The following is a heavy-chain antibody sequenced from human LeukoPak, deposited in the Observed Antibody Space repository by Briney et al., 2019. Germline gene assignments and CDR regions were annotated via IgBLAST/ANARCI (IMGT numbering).Heavy chain of an antibody. Sequence: GGSLRLSCAASGGTFSSYAISWVRQAPGQGLEWMGGIIPIFGTANYAQKFQGRVTITADESTSTAYMELSSLRSEDTAVYYCGLGYCSSTSCPLDYWGQGTLVTVSS. V-gene: IGHV1-69*01. CDR2: IIPIFGTA. CDR1: GGTFSSYA. J-gene: IGHJ4*02. CDR3: GLGYCSSTSCPLDY. D-gene: IGHD2-2*01.